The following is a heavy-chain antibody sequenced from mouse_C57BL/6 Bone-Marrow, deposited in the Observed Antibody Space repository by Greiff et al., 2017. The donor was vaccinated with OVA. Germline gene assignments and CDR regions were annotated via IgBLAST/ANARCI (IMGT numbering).Heavy chain of an antibody. CDR3: AREYYYGSSHWYFDV. D-gene: IGHD1-1*01. V-gene: IGHV1-74*01. CDR2: IHPSDSDT. Sequence: QVQLQQPGAELVKPGASVKVSCKASGYTFTSYWMHWVKQRPGQGLEWIGRIHPSDSDTNYNQKFKGKATLTVDQSSSTAYMQLSSLTSEDSAVYYGAREYYYGSSHWYFDVWGTGTTVTVSS. J-gene: IGHJ1*03. CDR1: GYTFTSYW.